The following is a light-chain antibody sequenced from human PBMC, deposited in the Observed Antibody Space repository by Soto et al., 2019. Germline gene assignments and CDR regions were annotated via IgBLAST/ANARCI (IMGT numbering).Light chain of an antibody. Sequence: QSALTQPPSVSESPGQSVTISCTGTSRDVGSFNRVSWYQQPPGAAPKLLIYGVTNRPSGVPDRFSGSKSGNTASLTISGLQAEDEADYYCSSFTSSNTYVFGSGTKVTVL. CDR3: SSFTSSNTYV. CDR1: SRDVGSFNR. J-gene: IGLJ1*01. CDR2: GVT. V-gene: IGLV2-18*02.